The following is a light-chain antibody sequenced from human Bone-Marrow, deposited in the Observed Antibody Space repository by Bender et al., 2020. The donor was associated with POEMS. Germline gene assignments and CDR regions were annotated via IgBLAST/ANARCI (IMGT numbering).Light chain of an antibody. CDR2: EDN. CDR3: CSYAGNFVPWV. J-gene: IGLJ3*02. V-gene: IGLV2-23*01. CDR1: NSEVGTHKV. Sequence: QSALTQPRSVSGSPGQSVTVSCTGANSEVGTHKVVSWYQQHPGKAPKLLIFEDNKRPSGVSTRFSASRSGNTASLTISGLRPEDEADYYCCSYAGNFVPWVFGGGTRLTVL.